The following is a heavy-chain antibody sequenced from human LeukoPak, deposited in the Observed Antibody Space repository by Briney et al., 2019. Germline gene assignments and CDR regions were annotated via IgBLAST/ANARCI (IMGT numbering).Heavy chain of an antibody. V-gene: IGHV3-21*01. J-gene: IGHJ4*02. CDR1: GFTFSSYS. CDR2: ISSSSSYI. D-gene: IGHD3-22*01. Sequence: GGSLRLFCAASGFTFSSYSMNWVRQAPGKGLEWVSSISSSSSYIYYADSVKGRFTISRDNAKNSLYLQMNSLRAEDTAVYYCARDPAGDYYDSSGYYYWGQGTLVTVSS. CDR3: ARDPAGDYYDSSGYYY.